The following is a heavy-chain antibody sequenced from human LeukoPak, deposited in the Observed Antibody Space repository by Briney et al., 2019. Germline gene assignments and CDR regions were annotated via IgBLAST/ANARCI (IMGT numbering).Heavy chain of an antibody. CDR2: INYSGST. V-gene: IGHV4-59*01. CDR3: ASVTLGIAAAGTYYYMDV. CDR1: GGSISSYY. D-gene: IGHD6-13*01. Sequence: SETLSLTCTVSGGSISSYYWSWIRQPPGKGLEWIGYINYSGSTNYNPSLKSRVTISVDTSKNQFSLKLSSVTAADTAVYYCASVTLGIAAAGTYYYMDVWGKGTTVTVSS. J-gene: IGHJ6*03.